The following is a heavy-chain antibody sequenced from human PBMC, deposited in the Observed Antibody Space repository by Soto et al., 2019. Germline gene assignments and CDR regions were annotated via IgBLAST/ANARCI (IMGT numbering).Heavy chain of an antibody. Sequence: QVQLEQSGGEVKQPGSSVRVSCKTSGGTFSTYAINWVRQAPGQGLEWMGAIIPLFGTADYSQKFQGRVTITADESTSTAYMELSSLRFDDTAVYFCARPKRPYSSGYYYFDFWGQGTLVTVSS. V-gene: IGHV1-69*01. CDR2: IIPLFGTA. CDR3: ARPKRPYSSGYYYFDF. J-gene: IGHJ4*02. D-gene: IGHD6-19*01. CDR1: GGTFSTYA.